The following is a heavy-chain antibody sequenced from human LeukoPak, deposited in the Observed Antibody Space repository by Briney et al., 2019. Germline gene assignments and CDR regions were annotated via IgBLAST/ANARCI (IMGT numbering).Heavy chain of an antibody. CDR3: ARGGRKNYYYFMDV. Sequence: PGGSLRLSCAASGFTFSSYAMHWVRQAPGKGLEYVSAISSNGGSTYYANSVKGRFTISRDNSKNTLYLQMGSLRDEDAAVYYCARGGRKNYYYFMDVWGKGTTVTVSS. V-gene: IGHV3-64*01. CDR2: ISSNGGST. J-gene: IGHJ6*03. CDR1: GFTFSSYA.